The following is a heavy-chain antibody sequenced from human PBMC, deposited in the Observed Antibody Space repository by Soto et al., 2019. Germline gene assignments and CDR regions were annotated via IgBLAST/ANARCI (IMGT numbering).Heavy chain of an antibody. CDR2: IYYSGST. CDR1: GGSISSSSFH. CDR3: ASRESASATYWCYDP. D-gene: IGHD2-15*01. V-gene: IGHV4-39*01. J-gene: IGHJ5*02. Sequence: QLQLQESGPGLVKPSETLSLTCTVSGGSISSSSFHWGWIRQPPGKGLEWIGSIYYSGSTYYSPSLKSRVTISVEPSKNQFLQMLSPVTPAYLAEYYCASRESASATYWCYDPWGQGTLVTVSS.